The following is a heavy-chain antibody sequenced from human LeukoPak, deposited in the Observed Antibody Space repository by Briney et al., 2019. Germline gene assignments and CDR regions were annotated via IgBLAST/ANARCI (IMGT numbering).Heavy chain of an antibody. CDR1: GGSFSAYH. CDR3: ARFVVVPASDSFDI. V-gene: IGHV4-34*01. CDR2: INYSGST. Sequence: SETLSLTCAVYGGSFSAYHWSWIRQPPGKGLEWIGEINYSGSTNYNPSLKSRVTISVDTSKNQFSLKLTSVTAADTAVYYCARFVVVPASDSFDIWGQGTMVTVSS. D-gene: IGHD2-21*02. J-gene: IGHJ3*02.